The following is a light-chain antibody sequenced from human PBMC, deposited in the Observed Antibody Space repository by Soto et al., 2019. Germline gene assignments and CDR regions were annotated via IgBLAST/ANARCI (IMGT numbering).Light chain of an antibody. CDR2: DAS. J-gene: IGKJ4*01. Sequence: DLQMTQSPSTLSASVGDRVTITCRASQSISNWLAWYQQKPGKAPKLLIYDASSLHNGVPSRFSGSGSGTEFTLTISSLQPDDFATYYCQQYKTYGGIFGGGTKVEIK. V-gene: IGKV1-5*01. CDR1: QSISNW. CDR3: QQYKTYGGI.